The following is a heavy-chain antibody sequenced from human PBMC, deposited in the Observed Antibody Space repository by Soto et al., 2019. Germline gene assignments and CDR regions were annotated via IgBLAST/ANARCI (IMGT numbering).Heavy chain of an antibody. Sequence: PGGSLRLSCAASGFTFSNAWMTWVRQAPGKGLEWVGRIKSKADGGTIDYAAPVKGRFTISRDDSKKTLYLQMNSLKTEDTAVYYCTTDLSYCNSTSCYNWFDPWGHGTLVTVS. D-gene: IGHD2-2*01. V-gene: IGHV3-15*01. CDR2: IKSKADGGTI. CDR3: TTDLSYCNSTSCYNWFDP. J-gene: IGHJ5*02. CDR1: GFTFSNAW.